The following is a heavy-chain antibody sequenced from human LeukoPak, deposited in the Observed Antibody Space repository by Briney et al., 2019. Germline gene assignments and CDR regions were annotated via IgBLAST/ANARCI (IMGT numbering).Heavy chain of an antibody. J-gene: IGHJ4*02. V-gene: IGHV4-39*01. CDR3: ARHFDF. CDR2: ISYSGST. Sequence: SETLSLTCSVSGDSISSSGSYWGWIRQPPGEGLEWIGTISYSGSTYYNPSLKSRVAISVDTFKNQFSLKLNSVTAADTAVYYCARHFDFWGQGTLVTVSS. CDR1: GDSISSSGSY.